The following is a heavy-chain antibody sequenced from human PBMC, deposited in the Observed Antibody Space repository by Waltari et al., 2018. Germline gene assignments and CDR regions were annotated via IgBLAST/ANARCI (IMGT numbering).Heavy chain of an antibody. J-gene: IGHJ4*02. CDR3: ARGKSRGWYRIYYFDY. CDR1: GGSFSGYY. V-gene: IGHV4-34*01. D-gene: IGHD6-19*01. Sequence: QVQLQQWGAGLLKPSETLSLTCAVYGGSFSGYYWSWIRQPPGKGLDWIGEINHSGSTNYNPSLKSRVTISVDTSKNQFSLKLSSVTAADTAVYYCARGKSRGWYRIYYFDYWGQGTLVTVSS. CDR2: INHSGST.